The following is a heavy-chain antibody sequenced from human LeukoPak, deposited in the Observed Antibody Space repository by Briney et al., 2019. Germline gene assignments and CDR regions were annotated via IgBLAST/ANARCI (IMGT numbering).Heavy chain of an antibody. V-gene: IGHV3-11*04. J-gene: IGHJ6*03. Sequence: GGSLRLSCAASGFTFSDYYMSWIRQAPGKGLEWVSYISSSGSTIYYADSVKGRFTISRDNATNSLYLQMNSLRAEDTAVYYCARDYYGSGSRSLYYYYMDVWGKGTTVTISS. D-gene: IGHD3-10*01. CDR1: GFTFSDYY. CDR3: ARDYYGSGSRSLYYYYMDV. CDR2: ISSSGSTI.